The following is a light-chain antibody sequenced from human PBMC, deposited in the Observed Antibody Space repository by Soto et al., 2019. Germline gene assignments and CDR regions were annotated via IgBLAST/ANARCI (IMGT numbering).Light chain of an antibody. V-gene: IGLV2-14*01. Sequence: QSALTQPACVSGSRGQTITISCTGTRSDVGGYNYLSWYQQHPGKAPKVMIYEVSNRPSGVSNRFSGSKSGNTASLTISGLQAEDEADYFCSSYTTSGTPVFGGGTKLTAL. J-gene: IGLJ3*02. CDR3: SSYTTSGTPV. CDR2: EVS. CDR1: RSDVGGYNY.